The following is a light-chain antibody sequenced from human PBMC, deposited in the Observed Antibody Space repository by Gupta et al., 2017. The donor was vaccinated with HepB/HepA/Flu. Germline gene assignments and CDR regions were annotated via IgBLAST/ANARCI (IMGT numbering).Light chain of an antibody. CDR2: DVR. J-gene: IGLJ2*01. CDR3: SSYTSRSTVV. V-gene: IGLV2-14*03. Sequence: SALTQPASVSRSPGQSITFSCTGTSSDVGAYDSVSWYQQHPGKAPKLIIYDVRNRPSGVPSRFSGSKSGNTASLTISGLQAEDEADYYCSSYTSRSTVVFGGGTKLTVL. CDR1: SSDVGAYDS.